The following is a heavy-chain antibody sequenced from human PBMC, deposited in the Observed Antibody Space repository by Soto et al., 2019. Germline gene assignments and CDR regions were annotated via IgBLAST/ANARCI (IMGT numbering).Heavy chain of an antibody. V-gene: IGHV4-30-4*01. Sequence: SETLSLTCTVSGGSISSGNYYWSWIRQPPGKGLEWIGFISYSGSTYYSLSLKSRVTISVDTSKNQFSLNLSFVTAADTAVFYCATMGTPATGLYYFDYWGQGTLVIVSS. J-gene: IGHJ4*02. CDR1: GGSISSGNYY. CDR2: ISYSGST. CDR3: ATMGTPATGLYYFDY. D-gene: IGHD5-18*01.